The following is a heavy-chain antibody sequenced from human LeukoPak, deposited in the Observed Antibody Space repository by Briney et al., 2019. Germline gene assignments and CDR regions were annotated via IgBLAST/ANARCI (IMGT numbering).Heavy chain of an antibody. Sequence: GGSLRLSCAASGFTFSGYYMSWIRQAPGKGLEWVSYISSSTTSYTNYADSVKGRFTISRDNAKNSLDLQMNSLRAEDTAVYYCARSAYCGGDCYYYFDYWGQGTLVTVSS. J-gene: IGHJ4*02. CDR2: ISSSTTSYT. CDR3: ARSAYCGGDCYYYFDY. CDR1: GFTFSGYY. D-gene: IGHD2-21*02. V-gene: IGHV3-11*03.